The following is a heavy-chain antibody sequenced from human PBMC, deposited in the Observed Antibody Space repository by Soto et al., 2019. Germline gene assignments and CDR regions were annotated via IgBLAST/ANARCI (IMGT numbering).Heavy chain of an antibody. D-gene: IGHD2-8*01. CDR3: ARVSPKEWYHGMDV. Sequence: SETLSLTCTVSGGSISSYYWSWIRQPPGKGLEWIGYIYYSGSTNYNPSLKSRVTISVDTSKNQFSLKLSSVTAADTAVYYCARVSPKEWYHGMDVWGQGTTVTVSS. CDR1: GGSISSYY. J-gene: IGHJ6*02. V-gene: IGHV4-59*01. CDR2: IYYSGST.